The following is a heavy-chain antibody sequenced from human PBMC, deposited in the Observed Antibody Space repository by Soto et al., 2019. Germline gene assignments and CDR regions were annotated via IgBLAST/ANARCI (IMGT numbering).Heavy chain of an antibody. D-gene: IGHD3-10*01. V-gene: IGHV1-18*01. CDR1: RYTFTSYG. J-gene: IGHJ5*02. Sequence: ASVKVSCKASRYTFTSYGISLLRQARGQGLEWMGWISTYNGNTKYAQKLQGRVTMTTDTSTSTAYMELRSLRSDDTAVYYCARGVGSGTYYNQYTWFDTWGQGTLVTVSS. CDR2: ISTYNGNT. CDR3: ARGVGSGTYYNQYTWFDT.